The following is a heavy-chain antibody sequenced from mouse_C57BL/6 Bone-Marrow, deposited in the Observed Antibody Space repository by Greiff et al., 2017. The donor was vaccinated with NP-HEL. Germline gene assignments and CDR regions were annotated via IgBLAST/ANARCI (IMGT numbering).Heavy chain of an antibody. CDR2: IYPGSGST. CDR1: GYTFTSYW. D-gene: IGHD2-2*01. CDR3: ARSTMVTTGWFAY. V-gene: IGHV1-55*01. Sequence: VQLQQPGAELVKPGASVKMSCKASGYTFTSYWITWVKQRPGQGLEWIGDIYPGSGSTNYNEKFKSKATLTVDTSSSTAYMQLSSLTSEDSAVYYCARSTMVTTGWFAYWGQGTLVTVSA. J-gene: IGHJ3*01.